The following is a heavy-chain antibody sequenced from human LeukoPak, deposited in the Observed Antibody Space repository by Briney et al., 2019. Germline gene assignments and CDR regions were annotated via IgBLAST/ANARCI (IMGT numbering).Heavy chain of an antibody. J-gene: IGHJ5*02. V-gene: IGHV4-4*07. CDR3: ARGGYYGSGNDFRFDP. CDR2: IYPSGST. CDR1: GSYLSSYY. D-gene: IGHD3-10*01. Sequence: PSETLSLTCSVSGSYLSSYYWSWIRQPAEKGLEWIGRIYPSGSTNYNPSLKRRVTMSIHTSKDQFSLELTSVTAADTAVYYCARGGYYGSGNDFRFDPWGQGTLVTVSS.